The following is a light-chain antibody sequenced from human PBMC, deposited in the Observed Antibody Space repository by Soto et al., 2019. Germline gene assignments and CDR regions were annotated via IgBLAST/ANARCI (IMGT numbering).Light chain of an antibody. V-gene: IGKV1-39*01. CDR2: AAS. CDR1: QDISNY. Sequence: DIQMTQSPSSLSASLGDRVTITFQASQDISNYLNWYQQKPGKAPKLLIYAASSLQSGVPSRFSGSGSGTDFTLTISSLQPEDFATYYCQQSYSTPQTFGQGTKVDI. J-gene: IGKJ1*01. CDR3: QQSYSTPQT.